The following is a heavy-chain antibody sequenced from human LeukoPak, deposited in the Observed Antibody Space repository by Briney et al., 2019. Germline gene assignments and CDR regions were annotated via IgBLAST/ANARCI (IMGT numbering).Heavy chain of an antibody. Sequence: ASVKVSCKASGGTFSSYAISWVRQAPGQGLEWMGGIIPIFGTANYAQKFQGRVTITADKSTSTAYMELSSLRAEDTAVYYCAKRRGYCGGDCRSPKFDYWGQGTLVTVSS. V-gene: IGHV1-69*06. CDR3: AKRRGYCGGDCRSPKFDY. J-gene: IGHJ4*02. CDR1: GGTFSSYA. D-gene: IGHD2-21*02. CDR2: IIPIFGTA.